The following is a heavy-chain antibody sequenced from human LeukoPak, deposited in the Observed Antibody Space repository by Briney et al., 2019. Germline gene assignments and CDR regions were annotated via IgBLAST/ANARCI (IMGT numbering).Heavy chain of an antibody. J-gene: IGHJ5*02. Sequence: PSETLSLTCGVSGGSISSTDYWSWVRKPPGKGLEWIGEVDHSGSTKYNPALKSRVTISVDKSKNQFSLKLTSVTAADTAVYYCARVHKYCSGISCYRFDPWGQGTLVSVSS. CDR3: ARVHKYCSGISCYRFDP. V-gene: IGHV4-4*02. CDR1: GGSISSTDY. D-gene: IGHD2-2*01. CDR2: VDHSGST.